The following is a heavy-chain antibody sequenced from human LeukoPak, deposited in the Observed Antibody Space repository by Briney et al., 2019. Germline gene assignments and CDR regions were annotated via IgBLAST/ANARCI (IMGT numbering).Heavy chain of an antibody. CDR3: ALRWLDPVGFDY. Sequence: ASVKVSCKASGYTFTSYDINWVRQATGQGLEWMGWMNPNSGNTGYAQKFQGRVTKTRNTSISTAYMELSSLRSEDTAVYYCALRWLDPVGFDYWGQGTLVTVSS. CDR1: GYTFTSYD. CDR2: MNPNSGNT. J-gene: IGHJ4*02. V-gene: IGHV1-8*01. D-gene: IGHD6-19*01.